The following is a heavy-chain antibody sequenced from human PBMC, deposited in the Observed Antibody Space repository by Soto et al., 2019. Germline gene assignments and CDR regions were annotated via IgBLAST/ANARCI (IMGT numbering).Heavy chain of an antibody. CDR3: ARPGLLAYCGGDCQEDAFDI. Sequence: GESLKISCTGSGYSFTSYWIGRVRQMPGKGLEWMGIIYPGDSDTRYSPSFKGQVTISADKSISTAYLQWSSLKASDTAMYYCARPGLLAYCGGDCQEDAFDIWGQGTMVTVSS. J-gene: IGHJ3*02. CDR2: IYPGDSDT. D-gene: IGHD2-21*02. CDR1: GYSFTSYW. V-gene: IGHV5-51*01.